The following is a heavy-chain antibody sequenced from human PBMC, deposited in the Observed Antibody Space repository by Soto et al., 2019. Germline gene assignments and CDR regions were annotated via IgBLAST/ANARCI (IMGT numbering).Heavy chain of an antibody. J-gene: IGHJ1*01. CDR3: ARDSYGFGYGESALSQGLQKPTTAEYFQH. D-gene: IGHD3-10*01. CDR2: INPSGGST. V-gene: IGHV1-46*03. Sequence: GASVKVSCKASGYTFTSYYMHWVRQAPGQGLEWMGIINPSGGSTSYAQKFQGRVTMTRDTSTSTVYMELSSLRSEDTAVYYCARDSYGFGYGESALSQGLQKPTTAEYFQHWGQGTLVTVSS. CDR1: GYTFTSYY.